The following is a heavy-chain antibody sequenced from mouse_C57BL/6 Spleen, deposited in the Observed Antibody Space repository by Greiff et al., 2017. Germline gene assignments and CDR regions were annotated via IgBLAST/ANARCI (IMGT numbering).Heavy chain of an antibody. CDR3: ARHIAPSSYFDY. Sequence: EVKLMESGGDLVKPGGSLKLSCAASGFTFSSYGMSWVRQTPDKRLEWVATISSGGSYTYYPDSVKGRFTISRDNAKNTLYLQMSSLKSEDTAMYYCARHIAPSSYFDYWGQGTTLTVSS. V-gene: IGHV5-6*01. CDR1: GFTFSSYG. CDR2: ISSGGSYT. J-gene: IGHJ2*01.